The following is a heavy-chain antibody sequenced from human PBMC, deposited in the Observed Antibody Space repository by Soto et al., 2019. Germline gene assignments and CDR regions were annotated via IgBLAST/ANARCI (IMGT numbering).Heavy chain of an antibody. CDR3: ARVDRPMSWFDP. D-gene: IGHD5-12*01. CDR2: IIPILGIA. CDR1: GGTFSSYT. V-gene: IGHV1-69*02. J-gene: IGHJ5*02. Sequence: GASVKVSCKASGGTFSSYTISWVRQAPGQGLEWMGRIIPILGIANYAQKFQGRVTITADKSTSTAYMELSSLRSEDTAVYYCARVDRPMSWFDPWGQGTLVTVSS.